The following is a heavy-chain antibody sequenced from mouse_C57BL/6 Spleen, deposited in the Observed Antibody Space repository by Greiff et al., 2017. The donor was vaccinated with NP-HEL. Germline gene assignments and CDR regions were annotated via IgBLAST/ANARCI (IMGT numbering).Heavy chain of an antibody. CDR2: ISYDGSN. J-gene: IGHJ4*01. CDR3: ARGGYYAMDY. CDR1: GYSITSGHY. Sequence: EVKLQESGPGLVKPSQSLSLTCSVTGYSITSGHYWNWIRQFPGNKLEWMGYISYDGSNNYNPSLKNRISITRDTSKNQFFLKLNSVTTEDTATYYCARGGYYAMDYWGQGTSVTVSS. V-gene: IGHV3-6*01.